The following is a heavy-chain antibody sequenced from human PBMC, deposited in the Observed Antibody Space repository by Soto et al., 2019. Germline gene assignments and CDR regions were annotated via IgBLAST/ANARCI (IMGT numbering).Heavy chain of an antibody. CDR2: ISGSGGST. V-gene: IGHV3-23*01. D-gene: IGHD1-26*01. J-gene: IGHJ4*02. CDR1: GFTFSSYA. CDR3: AKGPLNEWELQEFDY. Sequence: EVQLLESGGGLVQPGGSLRLSCAASGFTFSSYAMSWVRQAPGKGLEWVSAISGSGGSTYYADPVKGRFTISRDNSKNTLYLQMNSLRAEDTAVYYCAKGPLNEWELQEFDYWGQGTLVTVSS.